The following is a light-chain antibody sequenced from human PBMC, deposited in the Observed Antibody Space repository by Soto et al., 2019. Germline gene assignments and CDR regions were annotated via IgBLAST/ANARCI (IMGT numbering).Light chain of an antibody. CDR1: SSNIGNNY. J-gene: IGLJ2*01. V-gene: IGLV1-51*01. Sequence: QSVLTQPPSVSAAPGPKVTISCSGSSSNIGNNYVFWYQQLPGTAPKLLIYDNDKRPSGIPDRFSGSKSGTSATRGITGLQTGDEADYYCATWDRSRSVGVFGGGTQLTVL. CDR3: ATWDRSRSVGV. CDR2: DND.